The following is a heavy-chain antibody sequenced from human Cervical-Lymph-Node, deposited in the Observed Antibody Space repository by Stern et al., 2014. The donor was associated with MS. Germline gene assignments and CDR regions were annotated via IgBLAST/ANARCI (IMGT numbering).Heavy chain of an antibody. D-gene: IGHD3-10*01. CDR3: AKVERVVRGVIDVPIFDY. CDR2: IRGSGGST. V-gene: IGHV3-23*01. CDR1: GFTFNNYA. J-gene: IGHJ4*02. Sequence: EVPLLESGGDLVQPGGSLRLSCATSGFTFNNYAMTWVRQAPGKGLEWVSAIRGSGGSTYYADSVRGRFTISRDNAKNMLYLQMNSLRAEDTAVYYCAKVERVVRGVIDVPIFDYWGQGTLVTVSS.